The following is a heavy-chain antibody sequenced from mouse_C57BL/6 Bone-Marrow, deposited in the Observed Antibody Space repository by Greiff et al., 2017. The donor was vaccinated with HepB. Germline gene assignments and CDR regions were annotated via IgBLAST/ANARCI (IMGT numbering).Heavy chain of an antibody. D-gene: IGHD2-1*01. CDR2: IDPENGDT. V-gene: IGHV14-4*01. J-gene: IGHJ2*01. Sequence: VQLQQSGAELVRPGASVKLSCTASGFNIKDDYMHWVKQRPEQGLEWIGWIDPENGDTEYASKFQGNATITADTSSNTAYLQLSSLTSEDTAVYYCTTSRYGNFFFDYWGQGTTLTVSS. CDR1: GFNIKDDY. CDR3: TTSRYGNFFFDY.